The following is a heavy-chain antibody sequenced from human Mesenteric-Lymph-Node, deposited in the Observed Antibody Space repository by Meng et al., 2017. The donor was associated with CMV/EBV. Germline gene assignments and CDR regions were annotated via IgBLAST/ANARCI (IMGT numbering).Heavy chain of an antibody. V-gene: IGHV1-2*02. CDR3: ARESGSETDYYYYYAMDV. J-gene: IGHJ6*02. CDR2: INPYSGGT. Sequence: ASVKVSCKASGYSFTDYYMHWVRQAPGQGLEWMGWINPYSGGTKYSQKFQGRVTLTRDTSISTAYMELTRLRSDDAAIYYCARESGSETDYYYYYAMDVWGQGTAVTVSS. D-gene: IGHD1-26*01. CDR1: GYSFTDYY.